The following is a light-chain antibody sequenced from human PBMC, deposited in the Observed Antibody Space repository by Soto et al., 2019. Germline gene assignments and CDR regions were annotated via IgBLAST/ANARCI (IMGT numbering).Light chain of an antibody. CDR2: GAS. CDR1: QSVSSN. Sequence: EIVMTQSPATLSVSPGERATLSCRASQSVSSNLAWYQQKPGQAPRLLIYGASTRAAGIPARFSGSGSGTEFTLPISSLQSEDFAVSYCQQYNNWRITFGQGTRLEIK. V-gene: IGKV3-15*01. J-gene: IGKJ5*01. CDR3: QQYNNWRIT.